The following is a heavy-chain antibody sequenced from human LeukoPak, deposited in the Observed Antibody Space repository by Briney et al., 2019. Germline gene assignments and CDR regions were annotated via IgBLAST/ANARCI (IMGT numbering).Heavy chain of an antibody. V-gene: IGHV1-69*04. CDR2: IIPILGIA. Sequence: SVKVSCKASGGTFSSYTISWVRQAPGQGLEWMGRIIPILGIANYAQKFQGRVTITADKSTSTAYMELSSLRSKDTAVYYCARDLEAVVVVPAAYTPFDPWGQGTLVTVSS. CDR3: ARDLEAVVVVPAAYTPFDP. CDR1: GGTFSSYT. D-gene: IGHD2-2*01. J-gene: IGHJ5*02.